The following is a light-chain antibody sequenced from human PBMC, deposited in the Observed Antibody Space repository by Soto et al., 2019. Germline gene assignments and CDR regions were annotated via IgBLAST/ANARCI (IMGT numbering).Light chain of an antibody. Sequence: IHMTQCPSSLSASVLDIFTITLLSSQGISNYLACYQRKPGKVPDLLISSASTLQSGAPSRFSGSGSGTDFTPTISSLQPEDVATYYCQKYNIAPSWTFGQGTKVDIK. CDR1: QGISNY. CDR2: SAS. J-gene: IGKJ1*01. V-gene: IGKV1-27*01. CDR3: QKYNIAPSWT.